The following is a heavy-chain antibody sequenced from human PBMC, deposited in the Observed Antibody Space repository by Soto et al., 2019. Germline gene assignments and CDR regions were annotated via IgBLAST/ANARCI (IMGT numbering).Heavy chain of an antibody. J-gene: IGHJ6*02. V-gene: IGHV3-30-3*01. CDR2: ISYDGSNK. CDR1: GFTFSSYA. D-gene: IGHD6-13*01. Sequence: GGSLRLSCAASGFTFSSYAMHWVRQATGKGLEWVAVISYDGSNKYYADSVKGRFTISRDNSKNTLYLQMNSLRAEDTAVYYCARELYPAAAARGHYYYYYGMDVWGQGTTVTVSS. CDR3: ARELYPAAAARGHYYYYYGMDV.